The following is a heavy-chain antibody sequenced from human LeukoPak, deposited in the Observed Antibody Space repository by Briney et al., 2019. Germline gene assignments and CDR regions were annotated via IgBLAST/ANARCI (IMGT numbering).Heavy chain of an antibody. CDR3: AKDKLAYGDYYYYYGMDV. CDR2: ISGSGGST. D-gene: IGHD4-17*01. CDR1: GFTFSSYA. J-gene: IGHJ6*02. Sequence: GGSLRLSCAASGFTFSSYAMSWVRQAPGKGLEWVSAISGSGGSTYYADSVKGRFTISRDNSKNTLYLQMNSLRAEDTAVYYCAKDKLAYGDYYYYYGMDVWGQGTTVTVSS. V-gene: IGHV3-23*01.